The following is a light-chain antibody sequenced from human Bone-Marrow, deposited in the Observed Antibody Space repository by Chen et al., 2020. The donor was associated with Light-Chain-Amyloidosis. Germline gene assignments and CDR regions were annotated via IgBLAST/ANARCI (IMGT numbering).Light chain of an antibody. CDR1: SSNIGSNA. CDR2: SNN. J-gene: IGLJ2*01. CDR3: AAWDDSLTGRVL. V-gene: IGLV1-44*01. Sequence: QSVLTQPPSASGTPGQRVTISCSGSSSNIGSNAVNWYQQLPGTAPKLLIYSNNQRPSGVTDRFSGSTSGTSASLAISGLQSEAEADYYCAAWDDSLTGRVLFGGGTKLTVL.